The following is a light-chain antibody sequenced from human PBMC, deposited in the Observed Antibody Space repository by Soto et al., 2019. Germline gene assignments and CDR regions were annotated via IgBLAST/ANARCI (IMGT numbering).Light chain of an antibody. Sequence: QSVLPQSPSASGTPGQRVILSCSGTSSNIGTNYEYWYQQLPGTAPKVLIYSNDKRPSGVPNRFSGSKSGTSASLDISGLRSEDEADYYCAAWDDSLSGPLFGGGTQLTVL. J-gene: IGLJ2*01. CDR3: AAWDDSLSGPL. CDR1: SSNIGTNY. V-gene: IGLV1-47*01. CDR2: SND.